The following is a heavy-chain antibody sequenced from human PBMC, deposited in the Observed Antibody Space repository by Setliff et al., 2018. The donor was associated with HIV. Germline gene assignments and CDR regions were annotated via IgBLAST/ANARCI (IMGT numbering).Heavy chain of an antibody. J-gene: IGHJ4*02. V-gene: IGHV1-24*01. CDR3: ARGAYRRRDGGTYFYQFDF. CDR2: FDPEDGET. D-gene: IGHD1-26*01. Sequence: ASVKVSCKVFGYTLTELSRHWVRQAHGKGLEWMGRFDPEDGETIQAQKFQGRVAMTEDTSTDTVYMELSSLRSEDTAVDYCARGAYRRRDGGTYFYQFDFWGRGTLVTVSS. CDR1: GYTLTELS.